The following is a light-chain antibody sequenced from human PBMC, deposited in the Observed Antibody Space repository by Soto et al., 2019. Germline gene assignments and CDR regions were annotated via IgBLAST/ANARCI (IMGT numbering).Light chain of an antibody. Sequence: EIVMTQSPATLSVSPGERATLSCRAIQSVSSNLAWYQQKPGQAPRLLIYGASTRATGIAARCSGRGSGTEFALTNSSLQSEDFSGYYCKQYNNWPPWTFGQGTKVEIK. CDR2: GAS. J-gene: IGKJ1*01. CDR1: QSVSSN. CDR3: KQYNNWPPWT. V-gene: IGKV3D-15*01.